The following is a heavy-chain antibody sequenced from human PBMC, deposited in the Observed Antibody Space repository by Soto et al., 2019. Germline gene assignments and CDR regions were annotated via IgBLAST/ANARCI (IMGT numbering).Heavy chain of an antibody. Sequence: GGSLRLSCAASGFTFSSHSMNWVRQAPGKGLEWVSYIGSSGTIYYADSVKGRFTISRDNAKNSLSLQMNSLRDEDTAVYYCVRERGPRSGYYIWPAFDVWGQGTMVTVSS. CDR1: GFTFSSHS. J-gene: IGHJ3*01. CDR2: IGSSGTI. D-gene: IGHD3-3*01. CDR3: VRERGPRSGYYIWPAFDV. V-gene: IGHV3-48*02.